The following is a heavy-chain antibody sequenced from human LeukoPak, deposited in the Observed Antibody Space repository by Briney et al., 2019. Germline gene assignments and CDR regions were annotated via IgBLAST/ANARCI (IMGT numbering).Heavy chain of an antibody. D-gene: IGHD1-1*01. V-gene: IGHV3-74*01. CDR1: GFTFSNHW. CDR3: ARDLTWNQVDY. CDR2: INTDETIT. Sequence: GGSLRLSCAASGFTFSNHWMRWVRQAPGKGPMWISRINTDETITTYADSVKGRFTISRDNAKNTLYLQMNNLRAEDTAVYYCARDLTWNQVDYWGQGALVTVSS. J-gene: IGHJ4*02.